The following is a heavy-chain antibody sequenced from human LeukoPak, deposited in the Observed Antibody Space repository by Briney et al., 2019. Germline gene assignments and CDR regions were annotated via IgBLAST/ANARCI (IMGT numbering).Heavy chain of an antibody. Sequence: GGSLRLSCVASGFTISTYWMSWVRQAPGKGLEWVANIRQDGSEKYYVDSVKGRFTISRDNAKNSLYLQLNRLRAEDTAVYFCAGPPTWDSSMVYYDFWGQGTLVTVSS. CDR1: GFTISTYW. J-gene: IGHJ4*02. V-gene: IGHV3-7*01. CDR2: IRQDGSEK. D-gene: IGHD5-18*01. CDR3: AGPPTWDSSMVYYDF.